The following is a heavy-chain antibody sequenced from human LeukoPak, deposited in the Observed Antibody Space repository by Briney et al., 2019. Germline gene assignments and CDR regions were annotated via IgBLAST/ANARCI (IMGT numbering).Heavy chain of an antibody. CDR1: GFTFSSYW. Sequence: GGSLRLSCAASGFTFSSYWMSWVRQAPGKGLEWVANIKQDGSEKYYVDSVKGLFTISRDNAKNSLYLQMNSLRAEDTAVYYCSSSPADSSSWYVYYYYMDVWGKGTTVTVSS. CDR3: SSSPADSSSWYVYYYYMDV. D-gene: IGHD6-13*01. V-gene: IGHV3-7*01. CDR2: IKQDGSEK. J-gene: IGHJ6*03.